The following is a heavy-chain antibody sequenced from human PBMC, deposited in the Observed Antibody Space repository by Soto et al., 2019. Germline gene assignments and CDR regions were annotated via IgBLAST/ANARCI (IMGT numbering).Heavy chain of an antibody. D-gene: IGHD2-21*01. J-gene: IGHJ4*02. V-gene: IGHV1-18*01. CDR1: GYTFTSYG. CDR3: AREMWTRTGPQNFFDY. CDR2: ISPSSGVT. Sequence: QVQLVQSEGEVRQPGASVKVSCRASGYTFTSYGIIWVRQAPGQGLEWMRYISPSSGVTRYAQNLQGRVTLTTDTSTTTAYMELRSLSSDDTAVYYCAREMWTRTGPQNFFDYWGLGALVTVSS.